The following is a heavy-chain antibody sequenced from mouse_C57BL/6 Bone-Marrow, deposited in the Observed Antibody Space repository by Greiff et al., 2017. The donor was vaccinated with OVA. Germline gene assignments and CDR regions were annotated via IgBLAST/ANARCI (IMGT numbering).Heavy chain of an antibody. V-gene: IGHV3-6*01. J-gene: IGHJ4*01. CDR1: GYSITSGYY. Sequence: DVKLQESGPGLVKPSQSLSLTCSVTGYSITSGYYWNWIRQFPGNKLEWMGYISYDGSNNYNPSLKNRISITRDTSKNQFFLKLNSVTTEDTATYYCARGDAMDYWGQGTSVTVSS. CDR2: ISYDGSN. CDR3: ARGDAMDY.